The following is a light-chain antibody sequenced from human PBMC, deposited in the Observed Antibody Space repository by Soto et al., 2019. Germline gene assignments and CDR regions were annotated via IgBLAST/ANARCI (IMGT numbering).Light chain of an antibody. CDR3: LQNYNSPWT. CDR1: HGIRND. CDR2: AAS. J-gene: IGKJ1*01. V-gene: IGKV1-6*01. Sequence: AIEVTQSPSSLSASVGDRVTVMCRASHGIRNDLSWYQQKPGKVPKLLVYAASILQSGVPSRFSGTTFGRNFTLTINSLQPDDFATYYCLQNYNSPWTFGQGTKVEIK.